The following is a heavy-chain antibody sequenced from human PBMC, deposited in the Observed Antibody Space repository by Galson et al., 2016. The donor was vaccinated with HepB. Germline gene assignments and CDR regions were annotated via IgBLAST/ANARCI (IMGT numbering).Heavy chain of an antibody. J-gene: IGHJ4*02. D-gene: IGHD3-3*01. CDR2: ISDNGLRT. Sequence: SLRLSCAASGFTFSDFYMSWIRQAPGKGLEWVAFISDNGLRTDYAQSVEGRFTISRDSARDSLYLQMNTLGVGDTAVYYCARRDSSPDYWGQGTLVTVSS. CDR3: ARRDSSPDY. CDR1: GFTFSDFY. V-gene: IGHV3-11*06.